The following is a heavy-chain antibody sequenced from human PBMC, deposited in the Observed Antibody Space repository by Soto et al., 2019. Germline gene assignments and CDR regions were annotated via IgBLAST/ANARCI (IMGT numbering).Heavy chain of an antibody. Sequence: SVKVSCKASGFTFSSSAVQWVRQARGQRLEWIGKIVVGSGNTNYAQKFQERVTITRDMSTSTDYMELSSLRSEDTAFYYCAAFDPGPMGFDPWGQGTLVTVSS. V-gene: IGHV1-58*01. D-gene: IGHD3-9*01. CDR3: AAFDPGPMGFDP. J-gene: IGHJ5*02. CDR2: IVVGSGNT. CDR1: GFTFSSSA.